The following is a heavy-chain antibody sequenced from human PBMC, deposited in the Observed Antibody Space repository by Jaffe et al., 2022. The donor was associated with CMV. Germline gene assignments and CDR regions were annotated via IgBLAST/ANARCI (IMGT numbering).Heavy chain of an antibody. D-gene: IGHD4-4*01. CDR1: GFTFSSYG. CDR2: IWYDGSNK. J-gene: IGHJ6*02. V-gene: IGHV3-33*01. CDR3: ARDYSNHNYYGMDV. Sequence: QVQLVESGGGVVQPGRSLRLSCAASGFTFSSYGMHWVRQAPGKGLEWVAVIWYDGSNKYYADSVKGRFTISRDNSKNTLYLQMNSLRAEDTAVYYCARDYSNHNYYGMDVWGQGTTVTVSS.